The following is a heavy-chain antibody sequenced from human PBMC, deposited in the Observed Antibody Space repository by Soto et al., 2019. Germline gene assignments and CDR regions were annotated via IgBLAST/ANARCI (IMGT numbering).Heavy chain of an antibody. CDR1: GFTFSSYA. Sequence: QPGGSLRLSCAASGFTFSSYAMSWVRQAPGKGLEWVSAISGSGGSTYYGDSVKGRFTIPRDNSKNTLYLQMNSLRAEDTAVYYCAKKPSLQPACFDPWGQGTLVTVSS. CDR3: AKKPSLQPACFDP. CDR2: ISGSGGST. V-gene: IGHV3-23*01. J-gene: IGHJ5*02. D-gene: IGHD2-2*01.